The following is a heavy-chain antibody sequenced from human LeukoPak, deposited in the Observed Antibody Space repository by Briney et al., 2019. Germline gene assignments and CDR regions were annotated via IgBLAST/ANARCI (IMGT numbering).Heavy chain of an antibody. CDR3: ARMDSSAWYGRTDYYYMDV. V-gene: IGHV4-34*01. J-gene: IGHJ6*03. CDR2: INHSGST. D-gene: IGHD6-19*01. CDR1: GGSFSGYY. Sequence: SETLSLTCAVYGGSFSGYYWSWLRQPPGKGLEWIGEINHSGSTNYNPSLKRRVTISVDTSKNQFSPKLSSVTAADTAVYYCARMDSSAWYGRTDYYYMDVWGKGTTVTVSS.